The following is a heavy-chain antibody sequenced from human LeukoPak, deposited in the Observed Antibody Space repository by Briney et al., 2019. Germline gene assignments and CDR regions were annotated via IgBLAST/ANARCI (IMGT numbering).Heavy chain of an antibody. V-gene: IGHV1-2*02. Sequence: ASVKVSCKASGYTFTGYYMHWVRQAPGQGLERMGWINPNSGGTNYAQKFQGRVTMTRDTSVSTAYMELSRLRSDDTAVYYCARAVMGPRQQLATYWGQGTLVTVSS. CDR2: INPNSGGT. D-gene: IGHD6-13*01. CDR3: ARAVMGPRQQLATY. J-gene: IGHJ4*02. CDR1: GYTFTGYY.